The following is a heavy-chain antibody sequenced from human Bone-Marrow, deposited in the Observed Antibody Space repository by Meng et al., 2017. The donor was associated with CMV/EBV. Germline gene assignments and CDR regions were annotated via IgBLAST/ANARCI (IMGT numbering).Heavy chain of an antibody. Sequence: GESLKISCAASGFTFSNAWMSWVRQAPGKGLEWVANINQDETEKNYVDSVKGRFTISRDNAKNSLFLQMNSLRPEDTAVYYCAYLGDHWRTYRAYNEDYWGQGTLVTVSS. V-gene: IGHV3-7*01. CDR3: AYLGDHWRTYRAYNEDY. D-gene: IGHD3-16*01. CDR1: GFTFSNAW. J-gene: IGHJ4*02. CDR2: INQDETEK.